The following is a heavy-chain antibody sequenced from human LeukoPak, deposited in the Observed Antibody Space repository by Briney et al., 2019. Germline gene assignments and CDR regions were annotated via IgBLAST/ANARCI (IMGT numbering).Heavy chain of an antibody. V-gene: IGHV1-2*02. CDR3: ARTFSSGWYRIDY. CDR1: GYTLTGYY. CDR2: INPNSGGT. J-gene: IGHJ4*02. D-gene: IGHD6-19*01. Sequence: ASVKVSCKASGYTLTGYYMHWVRQAPGQGLEWMGWINPNSGGTNYAQKFQGRVTMTRDTSISTAYMELSRLRSDDTAVYYCARTFSSGWYRIDYRGQGTLVTVSS.